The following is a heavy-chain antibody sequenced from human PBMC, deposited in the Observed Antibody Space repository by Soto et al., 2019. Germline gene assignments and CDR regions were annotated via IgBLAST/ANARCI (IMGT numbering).Heavy chain of an antibody. V-gene: IGHV3-49*03. CDR1: GFTFGDYA. Sequence: GGSLRLSCTASGFTFGDYAMSWFRQAPGKGLEWVGFIRSKAYGGTTEYAASVKGRFTISRDDSKSIAYLQMNSLKTEDTAVYYCTRGSSGWLSEAFDIWGQGTMVTVSS. CDR2: IRSKAYGGTT. D-gene: IGHD6-19*01. J-gene: IGHJ3*02. CDR3: TRGSSGWLSEAFDI.